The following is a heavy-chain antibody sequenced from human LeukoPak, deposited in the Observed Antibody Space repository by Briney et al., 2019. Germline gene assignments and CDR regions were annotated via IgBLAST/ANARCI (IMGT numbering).Heavy chain of an antibody. J-gene: IGHJ4*02. CDR1: GFTFSSYS. CDR3: ARDYSYYYDSSGKGYFDY. Sequence: GGSLRLSCAASGFTFSSYSMNWVRQAPGKGLEWVSSISSSSSYIYYADSVKGRFTISRDNAKNSLYLQMNSLRAEDTAVYYCARDYSYYYDSSGKGYFDYWGQGTLVTVSS. V-gene: IGHV3-21*01. D-gene: IGHD3-22*01. CDR2: ISSSSSYI.